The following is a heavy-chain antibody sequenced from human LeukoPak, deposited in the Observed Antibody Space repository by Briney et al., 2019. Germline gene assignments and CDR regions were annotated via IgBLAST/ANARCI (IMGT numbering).Heavy chain of an antibody. CDR2: IIPIFGTA. V-gene: IGHV1-69*01. CDR3: ARGPRGIVNYYYMDV. Sequence: GASVKVSCKASGGTFSSYAISWVRQAPGQGLEWVGGIIPIFGTANYAQKFQGRVTITADESTSTAYMELSRLRSDDTAVYYCARGPRGIVNYYYMDVWGKGTTVTVSS. J-gene: IGHJ6*03. CDR1: GGTFSSYA. D-gene: IGHD2-21*01.